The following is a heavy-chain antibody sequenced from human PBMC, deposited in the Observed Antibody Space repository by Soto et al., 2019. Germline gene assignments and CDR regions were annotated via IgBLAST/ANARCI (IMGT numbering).Heavy chain of an antibody. J-gene: IGHJ5*02. CDR3: ARDLGSGSYRNWFDP. CDR1: GGSISSYY. Sequence: SETLSVTCTVSGGSISSYYWSWIRQPPGKGLEWIGYIYYSGSTNYNPSLKSRVTISVDTSKNQFSLKLSSVTAADTAVYYCARDLGSGSYRNWFDPWGQGTLVTVSS. CDR2: IYYSGST. D-gene: IGHD1-26*01. V-gene: IGHV4-59*01.